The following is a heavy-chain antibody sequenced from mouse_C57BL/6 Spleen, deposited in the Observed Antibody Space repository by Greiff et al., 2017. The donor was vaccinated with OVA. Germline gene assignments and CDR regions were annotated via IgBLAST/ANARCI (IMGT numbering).Heavy chain of an antibody. CDR2: LYPGDGDT. D-gene: IGHD2-1*01. Sequence: VQLQQSGPELVKPGASVKISCKASGYAFSSSWMNWVKQRPGKGLEWIGRLYPGDGDTNYNGKFKGKATLTADKSSSTAYMQLSSLTSEDSAVYFCARSTGSAWFAYWGQGTLVTVSA. CDR3: ARSTGSAWFAY. V-gene: IGHV1-82*01. CDR1: GYAFSSSW. J-gene: IGHJ3*01.